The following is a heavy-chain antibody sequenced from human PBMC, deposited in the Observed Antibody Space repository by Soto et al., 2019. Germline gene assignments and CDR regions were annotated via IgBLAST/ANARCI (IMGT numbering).Heavy chain of an antibody. CDR3: AKAGYYDFWSGYHYYFDY. V-gene: IGHV3-23*01. J-gene: IGHJ4*02. Sequence: EVQLLESGGGLVQPGGSLRLSCAASGFTFSSYAMSWVRQAPGKGLEWVSAISGSGGSTYYADSVKGRFTISRDNSKNTLYLQMNSLRAEDTAVYYCAKAGYYDFWSGYHYYFDYWGQGTLVTVFS. CDR1: GFTFSSYA. D-gene: IGHD3-3*01. CDR2: ISGSGGST.